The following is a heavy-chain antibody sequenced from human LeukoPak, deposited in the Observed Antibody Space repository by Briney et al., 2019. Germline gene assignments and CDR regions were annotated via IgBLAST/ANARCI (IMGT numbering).Heavy chain of an antibody. CDR3: GRDLGGRSGY. V-gene: IGHV3-33*01. CDR1: GFTFSSYG. Sequence: GRSLRLSCAASGFTFSSYGMHWVRQAPGKGLEWVAVIWYDGSNKYYADSVKGRFTISRDNSKNTLYLQMNSLRAEDTAVYYCGRDLGGRSGYWGQGTLVTVSS. J-gene: IGHJ4*02. D-gene: IGHD1-26*01. CDR2: IWYDGSNK.